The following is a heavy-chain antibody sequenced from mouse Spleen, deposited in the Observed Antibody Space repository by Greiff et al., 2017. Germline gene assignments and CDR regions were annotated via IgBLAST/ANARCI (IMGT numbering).Heavy chain of an antibody. J-gene: IGHJ2*01. CDR3: TGGFNWDEDPYYFDY. V-gene: IGHV6-3*01. CDR1: GFTFSNYW. Sequence: EVKLVESGGGLVQPGGSMKLSCVASGFTFSNYWMNWVRQSPEKGLEWVAQIRLKSDNYATHYAESVKGRFTISRDDSKSSVYLQMNNLRAEDTGIYYCTGGFNWDEDPYYFDYWGQGTTLTVSS. CDR2: IRLKSDNYAT. D-gene: IGHD4-1*01.